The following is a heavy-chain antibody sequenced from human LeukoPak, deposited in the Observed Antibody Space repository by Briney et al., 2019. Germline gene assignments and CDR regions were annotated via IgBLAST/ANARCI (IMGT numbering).Heavy chain of an antibody. D-gene: IGHD2-8*01. CDR2: IYSDGDT. V-gene: IGHV3-66*01. Sequence: GGSLRLSCAASGFTVSSNYMSWVRQAPGKGLEWVSVIYSDGDTYYADSVRGKFTISRDSSKNTLYLQMNNLRAEDTAVYYCARDSPHGGFYLGAFDVWGQGTMVTVSS. CDR1: GFTVSSNY. CDR3: ARDSPHGGFYLGAFDV. J-gene: IGHJ3*01.